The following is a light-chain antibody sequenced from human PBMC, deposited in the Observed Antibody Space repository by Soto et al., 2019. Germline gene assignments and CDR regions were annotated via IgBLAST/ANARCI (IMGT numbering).Light chain of an antibody. Sequence: QSALTQPASVSGSPGQSITISCTGASSDVGDYKYVSWYQQLPGKAPKLMIYDVSDRPSGVSNRFSSSKSGNTASLTISGLQAEDEGNYYCSSYTTNSTFLFGGGTKLTVL. CDR3: SSYTTNSTFL. J-gene: IGLJ3*02. CDR2: DVS. V-gene: IGLV2-14*03. CDR1: SSDVGDYKY.